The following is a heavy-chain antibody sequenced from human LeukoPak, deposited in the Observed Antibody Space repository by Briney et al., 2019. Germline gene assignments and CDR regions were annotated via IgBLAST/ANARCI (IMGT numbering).Heavy chain of an antibody. J-gene: IGHJ3*01. D-gene: IGHD2-15*01. V-gene: IGHV4-4*07. Sequence: SETLSLTWTVSGGSISDYYCSWIRQPAGKGLEWIGRIYTSGSTSYNPSLKSRVTMSVDTSKNQFSLKLSSVTAADTAVYYCAREDCGGSCNDAFDLWGQGTMVTVSS. CDR1: GGSISDYY. CDR2: IYTSGST. CDR3: AREDCGGSCNDAFDL.